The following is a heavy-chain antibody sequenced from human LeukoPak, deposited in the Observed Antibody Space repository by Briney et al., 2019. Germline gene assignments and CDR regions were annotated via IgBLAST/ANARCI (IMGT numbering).Heavy chain of an antibody. V-gene: IGHV3-7*01. CDR3: ARDRWGSTSCYVDY. D-gene: IGHD2-2*01. CDR1: GFSFSTYY. J-gene: IGHJ4*02. CDR2: IKQDGSEK. Sequence: GGSLRLSCAASGFSFSTYYMSWVRQAPGKGLEWVANIKQDGSEKYYVDSVKGRFTISRDNAKNSLYLQVNSLRAEDTAVYYCARDRWGSTSCYVDYWGQGTLVTVSS.